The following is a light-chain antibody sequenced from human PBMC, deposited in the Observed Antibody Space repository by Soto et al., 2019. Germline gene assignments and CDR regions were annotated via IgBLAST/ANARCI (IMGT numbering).Light chain of an antibody. V-gene: IGKV3D-20*01. CDR1: QSVSSS. J-gene: IGKJ5*01. Sequence: EIVLTQSPATLSLSPGDTATLSCGASQSVSSSLSWYHQKPAQDPRLLIYDTSSRTTGSPARFSGSGSGTAFTLTISRLEPEDFAVYYCQQYGSSTPLTFGGGTRLEIK. CDR2: DTS. CDR3: QQYGSSTPLT.